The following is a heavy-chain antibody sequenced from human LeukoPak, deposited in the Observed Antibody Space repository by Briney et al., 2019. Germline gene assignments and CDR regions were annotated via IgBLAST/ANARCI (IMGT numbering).Heavy chain of an antibody. Sequence: QSGGYLRLSCAASGFTFTSYAMHWVRQAPGKGLEWVAVISYDGSNRDYADSVKGRFTITRDNSKNTLFLQMDRLRVEDAAVYYCAREDSGDSNGWYWRAFDYWGQGTLVTVPS. V-gene: IGHV3-30-3*01. J-gene: IGHJ4*02. CDR1: GFTFTSYA. D-gene: IGHD6-19*01. CDR3: AREDSGDSNGWYWRAFDY. CDR2: ISYDGSNR.